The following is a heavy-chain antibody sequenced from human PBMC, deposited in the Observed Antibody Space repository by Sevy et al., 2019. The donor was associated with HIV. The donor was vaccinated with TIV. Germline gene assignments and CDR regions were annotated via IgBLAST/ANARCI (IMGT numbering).Heavy chain of an antibody. J-gene: IGHJ4*02. D-gene: IGHD5-18*01. V-gene: IGHV1-18*01. CDR3: ARGDSAMASPFYFDY. CDR1: GYTFTSYG. Sequence: ASVKVSCKASGYTFTSYGISWVRQAPGQGLEWMGWISAYNGNINYAQMLQSRVTMTTDTSTSTAYMELRSLRSDDTAVYYCARGDSAMASPFYFDYWGQGTLVTVSS. CDR2: ISAYNGNI.